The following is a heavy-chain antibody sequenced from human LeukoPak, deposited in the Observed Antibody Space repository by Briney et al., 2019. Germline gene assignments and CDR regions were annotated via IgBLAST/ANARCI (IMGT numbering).Heavy chain of an antibody. J-gene: IGHJ6*02. CDR1: RFTFSSYS. V-gene: IGHV3-21*01. Sequence: GGSLRLSCAPSRFTFSSYSMKSVRQAPGKRLECVSSIIISSIYIYYAHSVKGRFTISRDNAKNSLYLQMNSMRAAETAVYYCARVKGIAVAGTVRPGGYYGMDVWGQGTTVTVSS. CDR2: IIISSIYI. CDR3: ARVKGIAVAGTVRPGGYYGMDV. D-gene: IGHD6-19*01.